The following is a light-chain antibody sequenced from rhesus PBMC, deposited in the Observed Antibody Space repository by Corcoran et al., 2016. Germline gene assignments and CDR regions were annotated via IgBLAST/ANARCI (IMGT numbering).Light chain of an antibody. J-gene: IGKJ3*01. CDR1: QNIYSN. CDR2: AAS. Sequence: DIQMTQSPSALSASVGDRVTISCRASQNIYSNLACYQQKPGKAPKLLIYAASSLRTGIPSRFSGSGSGTDVTLTISSLQPEESAAYYCQHYDDNPLTFGPGTKLDIK. V-gene: IGKV1S12*01. CDR3: QHYDDNPLT.